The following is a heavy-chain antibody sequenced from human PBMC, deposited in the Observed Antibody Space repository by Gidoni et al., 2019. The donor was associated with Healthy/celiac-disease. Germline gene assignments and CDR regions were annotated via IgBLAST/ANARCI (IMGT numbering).Heavy chain of an antibody. CDR2: INTNTGNP. CDR1: GYTFTTYA. V-gene: IGHV7-4-1*02. CDR3: ATAGATTGDRYYYGMDV. J-gene: IGHJ6*02. D-gene: IGHD1-26*01. Sequence: QVQLVQSGSELKKPGASVEVSCKASGYTFTTYAMNWVRQAPGQGLEWMGWINTNTGNPTYAQGFIGRFVFSLDTSVSTAYLQISSLKAEDTAVYYCATAGATTGDRYYYGMDVWGQGTTVTVSS.